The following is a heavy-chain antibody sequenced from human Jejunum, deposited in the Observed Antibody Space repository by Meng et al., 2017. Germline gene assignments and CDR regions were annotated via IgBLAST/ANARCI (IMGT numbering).Heavy chain of an antibody. J-gene: IGHJ4*02. Sequence: HVQESGPGLVKPSESLSVTCAASGGSISSVYWWTWVRQSPGKGLEWIGEIYPSGSTNYNPSLKSRVTISVDKSKNQFSLKLTSVTAADTAVYYCARGGYYSFDYWGQGTLVTVSS. CDR3: ARGGYYSFDY. D-gene: IGHD5-18*01. CDR1: GGSISSVYW. CDR2: IYPSGST. V-gene: IGHV4-4*02.